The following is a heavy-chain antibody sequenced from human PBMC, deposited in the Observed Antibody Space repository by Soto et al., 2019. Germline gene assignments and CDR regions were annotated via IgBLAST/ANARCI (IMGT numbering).Heavy chain of an antibody. CDR2: IYYSGST. V-gene: IGHV4-39*01. J-gene: IGHJ6*03. CDR1: GGSISSSSYY. Sequence: QLQLQESGPGLVKPSETLSLTCTVSGGSISSSSYYWGWIRQPPGKGLEWIGSIYYSGSTYYNPSLKSRVTISVDTSKNQFSLKLSSVTAADTAVYYCARLVTVDREDGYKDVWGQGTTVTVSS. D-gene: IGHD5-18*01. CDR3: ARLVTVDREDGYKDV.